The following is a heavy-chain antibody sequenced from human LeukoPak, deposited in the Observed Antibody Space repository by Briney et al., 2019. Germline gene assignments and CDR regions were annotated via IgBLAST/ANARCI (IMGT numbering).Heavy chain of an antibody. J-gene: IGHJ4*02. CDR3: ARAPYDYVWGSYRETYYFDY. V-gene: IGHV3-7*01. Sequence: GGSLRLSCAASGFTFSSYWMSWVRQAPGKGLEWVANIKQDGSEKYYVDSVKGRFTISRDNAKNSLYLQMNSLRAEDTAVYYCARAPYDYVWGSYRETYYFDYWGQGTLVTVSS. CDR1: GFTFSSYW. CDR2: IKQDGSEK. D-gene: IGHD3-16*02.